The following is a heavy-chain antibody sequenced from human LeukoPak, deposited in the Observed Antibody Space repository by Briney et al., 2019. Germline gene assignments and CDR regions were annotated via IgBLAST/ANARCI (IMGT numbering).Heavy chain of an antibody. J-gene: IGHJ3*02. D-gene: IGHD5-24*01. Sequence: SQTLSLTCTVSGGSISSGSYYWSWIRQPPGKGLEWIGEINHSGSTNYNPSLKSRVTISVDTSKNQFSLKLSSVTAADTAVYYCARLGRDGYNLGAFDIWGQGTMVTVSS. CDR2: INHSGST. CDR1: GGSISSGSYY. CDR3: ARLGRDGYNLGAFDI. V-gene: IGHV4-39*07.